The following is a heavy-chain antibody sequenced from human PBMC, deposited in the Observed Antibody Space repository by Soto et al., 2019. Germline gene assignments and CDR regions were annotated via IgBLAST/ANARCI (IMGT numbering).Heavy chain of an antibody. J-gene: IGHJ5*02. CDR1: GGRFSEHA. CDR3: SRGSFGYYGP. D-gene: IGHD2-2*03. V-gene: IGHV3-49*04. CDR2: IRNTPYGGTT. Sequence: SLRLSCNCSGGRFSEHAMTWVRQAPGKGLEWVGFIRNTPYGGTTDYAASVRGRFTISRDDSASIAYLQMNSLKTEDSGLYYCSRGSFGYYGPWGPGTLVTVSS.